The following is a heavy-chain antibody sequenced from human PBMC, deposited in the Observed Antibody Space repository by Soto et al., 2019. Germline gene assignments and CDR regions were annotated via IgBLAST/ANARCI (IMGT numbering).Heavy chain of an antibody. CDR2: ISDPGTST. V-gene: IGHV3-23*01. Sequence: PGGSLRVSCAASGFTFGNYAMNWVRQAPGKGLEWISSISDPGTSTYYANSVKGRFSMSRDNSKNTLFLQMNRLRADDTAVYFCAKSLVTPSDAFDLWGRGTLVTVSS. CDR1: GFTFGNYA. J-gene: IGHJ3*01. CDR3: AKSLVTPSDAFDL. D-gene: IGHD2-21*02.